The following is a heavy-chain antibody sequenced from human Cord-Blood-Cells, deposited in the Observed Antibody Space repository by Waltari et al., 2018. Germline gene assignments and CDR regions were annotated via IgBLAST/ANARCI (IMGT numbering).Heavy chain of an antibody. D-gene: IGHD7-27*01. CDR2: INHSGST. CDR1: GGSFSGYY. Sequence: QVQLQQWGAGLLKHSETLSLTCAVYGGSFSGYYWSWIRQPPGKGLEWIGEINHSGSTNYNPSLKSRVTISVDTSKNQFSLKLSSVTAADTAVYYCARPLPGDDAFDIWGQGTMVTVSS. J-gene: IGHJ3*02. CDR3: ARPLPGDDAFDI. V-gene: IGHV4-34*01.